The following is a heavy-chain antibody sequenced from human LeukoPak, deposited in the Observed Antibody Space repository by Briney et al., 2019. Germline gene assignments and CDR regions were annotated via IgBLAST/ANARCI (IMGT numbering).Heavy chain of an antibody. CDR1: GGSISSYY. CDR3: ARGLRRYWYFDL. CDR2: IYYSGST. V-gene: IGHV4-59*01. Sequence: KPSETLSLTCTVSGGSISSYYWSWIRQPPGKGLEWIGYIYYSGSTNYNPSLKSRVTISVDTSKNQFSLKLSFVTAADTAVYYCARGLRRYWYFDLWGRGTLVTVSS. J-gene: IGHJ2*01.